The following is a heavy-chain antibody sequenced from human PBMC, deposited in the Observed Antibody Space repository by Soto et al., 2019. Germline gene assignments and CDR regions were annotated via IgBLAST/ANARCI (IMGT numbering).Heavy chain of an antibody. J-gene: IGHJ6*03. Sequence: SETLSLTCTVSGGSISSYYWSWIRQPPGKGLEWIGYIYYSGSTNYNPSLKSRATISVDTSKNQFSLKLSSVTAADTAVYYCARADTYYYYMDVWGKGTTVTVSS. CDR3: ARADTYYYYMDV. D-gene: IGHD3-9*01. CDR2: IYYSGST. CDR1: GGSISSYY. V-gene: IGHV4-59*08.